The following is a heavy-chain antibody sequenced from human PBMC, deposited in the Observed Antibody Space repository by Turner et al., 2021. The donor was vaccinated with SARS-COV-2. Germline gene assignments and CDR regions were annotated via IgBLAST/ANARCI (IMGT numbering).Heavy chain of an antibody. CDR2: ISYDGSNK. V-gene: IGHV3-30*04. Sequence: QVQLVESGGGVVHPGRSLRLSCAASGFTFRSYAMHGVRQAPGKGLELVAVISYDGSNKYYADSVKGRFTLSRDNSKNTLYLQMNSLRAEDTAVYYCARDSPYCTNGVCYTSYYGMDVWGQGTTVTVSS. J-gene: IGHJ6*02. CDR3: ARDSPYCTNGVCYTSYYGMDV. D-gene: IGHD2-8*01. CDR1: GFTFRSYA.